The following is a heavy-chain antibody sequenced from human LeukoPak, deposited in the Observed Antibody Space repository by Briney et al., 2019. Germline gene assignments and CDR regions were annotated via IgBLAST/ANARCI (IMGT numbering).Heavy chain of an antibody. V-gene: IGHV1-2*02. Sequence: ASVKVSCKASGYTFTGYYMHWVRQAPGQGLEWMGWIHPNSGGTNYAQKFQGRVTMTRDTSISTAYMELSRLRSDDTAAYYCARDFTNDYYYGMDVWGQGTTVTVSS. D-gene: IGHD2-8*01. CDR3: ARDFTNDYYYGMDV. CDR2: IHPNSGGT. J-gene: IGHJ6*02. CDR1: GYTFTGYY.